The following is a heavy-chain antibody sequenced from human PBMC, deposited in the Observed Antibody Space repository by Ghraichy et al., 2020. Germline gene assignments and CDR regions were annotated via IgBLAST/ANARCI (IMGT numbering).Heavy chain of an antibody. Sequence: GSLRLSCAASGFTFSSYAMHWVRQAPGKGLEWVAVISYDGSNKYYADSVKGRFTISRDNSKNTLYLQMNSLRAEDTAVYYCARAEEPNIAVAANWGQGTLVTVSS. D-gene: IGHD6-19*01. CDR1: GFTFSSYA. V-gene: IGHV3-30*04. CDR3: ARAEEPNIAVAAN. CDR2: ISYDGSNK. J-gene: IGHJ4*02.